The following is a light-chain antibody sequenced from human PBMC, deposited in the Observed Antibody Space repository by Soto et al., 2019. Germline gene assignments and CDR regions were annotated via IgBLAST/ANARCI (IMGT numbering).Light chain of an antibody. Sequence: QSVLTQPASVSGSPGQSITISCTGTSSDIGGYNYVSWYQHHPGKAPKLMIYDVTNRPSGVSNRFSGSKSGNTASLTISGLQAEDEANYYCSSYTGSNTLYLCGTGTKVTVL. CDR2: DVT. CDR3: SSYTGSNTLYL. V-gene: IGLV2-14*01. J-gene: IGLJ1*01. CDR1: SSDIGGYNY.